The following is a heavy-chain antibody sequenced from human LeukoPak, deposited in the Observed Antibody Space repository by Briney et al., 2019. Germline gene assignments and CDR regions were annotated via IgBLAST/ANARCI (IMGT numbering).Heavy chain of an antibody. J-gene: IGHJ4*02. Sequence: SETLSLTCTVSGGSISSYYWSWIRQPPGKGLEWIGYIYYSGCTNYNPSLKSRVTISVDTSKNQFSLKLSSVTAADTAVYYCARGRIVVVTGYYFDYWGQGTLVTVSS. CDR3: ARGRIVVVTGYYFDY. V-gene: IGHV4-59*01. CDR2: IYYSGCT. CDR1: GGSISSYY. D-gene: IGHD3-22*01.